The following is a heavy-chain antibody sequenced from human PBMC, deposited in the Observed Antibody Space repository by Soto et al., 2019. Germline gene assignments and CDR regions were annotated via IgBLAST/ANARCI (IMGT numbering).Heavy chain of an antibody. V-gene: IGHV3-33*01. CDR1: GFVYSTYA. CDR2: IWNDGTKE. D-gene: IGHD6-13*01. Sequence: VQLVESGGGVVQPGSSLRLSCAASGFVYSTYAMHWVRLSPGKGLEWVALIWNDGTKEYYVDSVKGRFTISRDKSQNTLNLEMDRLRAEDTAVYFCVRGIPSQYSSNWLYWYFDLWGRGTQGTVSS. CDR3: VRGIPSQYSSNWLYWYFDL. J-gene: IGHJ2*01.